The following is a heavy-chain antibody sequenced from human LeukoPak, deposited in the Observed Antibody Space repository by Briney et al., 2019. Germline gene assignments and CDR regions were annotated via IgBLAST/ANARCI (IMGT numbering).Heavy chain of an antibody. CDR3: ARWGTRLLSY. D-gene: IGHD3-3*01. J-gene: IGHJ4*02. CDR2: INHSGSS. V-gene: IGHV4-34*01. CDR1: GGSFSGYY. Sequence: PSETLSLTCAVYGGSFSGYYWSWIRQPPGKGLEWIGEINHSGSSNYSPSLKSRVTISVDTSKNQFSLKLSSVTAADTAVYYCARWGTRLLSYWGQGTLVTASS.